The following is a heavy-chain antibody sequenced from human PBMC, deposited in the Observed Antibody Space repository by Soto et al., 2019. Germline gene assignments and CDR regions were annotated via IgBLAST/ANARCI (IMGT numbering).Heavy chain of an antibody. J-gene: IGHJ6*02. CDR3: ARDRPPVTTTDYYYGMDV. Sequence: AGGSLRLSCAASGFTFSSYAMHWVRQAPGKGLEWVAVISYDGSNKYYADTVKGRFTISRDNSKNTLYLQMNSLRAEDTAVYYCARDRPPVTTTDYYYGMDVWGQGTTVTVSS. V-gene: IGHV3-30-3*01. CDR2: ISYDGSNK. D-gene: IGHD4-17*01. CDR1: GFTFSSYA.